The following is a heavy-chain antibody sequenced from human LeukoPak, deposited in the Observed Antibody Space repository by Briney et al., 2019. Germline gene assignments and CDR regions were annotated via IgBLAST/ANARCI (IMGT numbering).Heavy chain of an antibody. CDR1: GFSFSSYA. V-gene: IGHV3-21*01. CDR3: ARDGYGDYAFDY. CDR2: ISSSSSYI. Sequence: GGSLRLSCAASGFSFSSYAMSWVRQAPGKGLEWVSSISSSSSYIYYADSVKGRFTISRDNAKNSLYLQMNSLRAEDTAVYYCARDGYGDYAFDYWGQGTLVTVSS. D-gene: IGHD4-17*01. J-gene: IGHJ4*02.